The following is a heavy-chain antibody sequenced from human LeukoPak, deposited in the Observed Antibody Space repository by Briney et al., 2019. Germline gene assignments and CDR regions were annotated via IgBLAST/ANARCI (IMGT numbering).Heavy chain of an antibody. CDR3: ARARSGPYGSGSLDAFDI. Sequence: ASVKVSCKASGYTFTGYYMHWVRQAPGQGLEWMGWINPNSGGTNYAQKFQGRVTVTRDTSISTAYMELSSLRSEDTAVYYCARARSGPYGSGSLDAFDIWGQGTMVTVSS. D-gene: IGHD3-10*01. CDR2: INPNSGGT. CDR1: GYTFTGYY. J-gene: IGHJ3*02. V-gene: IGHV1-2*02.